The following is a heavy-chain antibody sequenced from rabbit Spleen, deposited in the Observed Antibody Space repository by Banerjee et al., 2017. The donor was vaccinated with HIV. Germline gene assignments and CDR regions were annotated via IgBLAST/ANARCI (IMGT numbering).Heavy chain of an antibody. D-gene: IGHD8-1*01. CDR1: GFSLSSYG. CDR3: ARDGAGGSYFAL. CDR2: IDPVFGIT. V-gene: IGHV1S40*01. J-gene: IGHJ4*01. Sequence: QSLEESGGDVVKPGASLTLTCTASGFSLSSYGIIWVRQAPGKGLEWIGYIDPVFGITYYANWVAGRFSISRENAQNTVFLQMTSLTDADTATYFCARDGAGGSYFALWGQGTLVT.